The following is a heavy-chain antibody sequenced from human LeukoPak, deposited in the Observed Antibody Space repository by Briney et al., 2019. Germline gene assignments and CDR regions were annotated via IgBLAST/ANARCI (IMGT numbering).Heavy chain of an antibody. J-gene: IGHJ4*02. Sequence: GGSLRLSCAASGFTFSSYSMNWVRQAPGKGLEWVSSISSSSSYIYYADSVKGRFTISRDNAKNSLYLQMNSLRAEDTAVYYCATPYSSGWGLGYWGQGTLVTVSS. D-gene: IGHD6-19*01. CDR2: ISSSSSYI. CDR3: ATPYSSGWGLGY. V-gene: IGHV3-21*01. CDR1: GFTFSSYS.